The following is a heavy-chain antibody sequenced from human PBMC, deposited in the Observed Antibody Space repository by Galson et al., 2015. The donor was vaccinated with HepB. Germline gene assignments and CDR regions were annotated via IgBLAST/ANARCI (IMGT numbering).Heavy chain of an antibody. Sequence: SLRLSCAASGFTVSSNYMSWVRQAPGKGLEWVSVIYSGGSTYYADSVKGRFTISRDNSKNTLYLQMNSLRAEDTAVYYCARDGGTYYYDSSGFDSENPFVYWGPRTLVTVSS. CDR3: ARDGGTYYYDSSGFDSENPFVY. D-gene: IGHD3-22*01. CDR2: IYSGGST. J-gene: IGHJ4*02. V-gene: IGHV3-66*01. CDR1: GFTVSSNY.